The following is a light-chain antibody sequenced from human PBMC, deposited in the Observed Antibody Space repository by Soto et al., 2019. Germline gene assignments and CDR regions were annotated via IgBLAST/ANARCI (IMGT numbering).Light chain of an antibody. V-gene: IGKV3-15*01. CDR2: GAS. J-gene: IGKJ1*01. Sequence: ELVMTQSPATLSESPGERDTLSCRASQSVSSSVAWYQQKPGQAPRLLIYGASTRATGIPAGFSGSGSGTEFTLTISSLQSEDFAVYYCQQYSNWPRTFGQGTKVDIK. CDR3: QQYSNWPRT. CDR1: QSVSSS.